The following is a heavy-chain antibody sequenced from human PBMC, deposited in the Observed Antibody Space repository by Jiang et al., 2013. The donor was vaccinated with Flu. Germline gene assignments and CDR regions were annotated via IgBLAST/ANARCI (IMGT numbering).Heavy chain of an antibody. CDR2: ISYAGSNQ. Sequence: VQLVESGGAVVQPGRSLRLSCAASGFTFSNYGMHWVRRAPGKGLEWVAVISYAGSNQYYVDSVKGRFTISRDNSKNTVYLQMNSLRPEDTAVYYCANGYYYMDVWGKGTTVTVSS. CDR3: ANGYYYMDV. V-gene: IGHV3-30*18. CDR1: GFTFSNYG. J-gene: IGHJ6*03.